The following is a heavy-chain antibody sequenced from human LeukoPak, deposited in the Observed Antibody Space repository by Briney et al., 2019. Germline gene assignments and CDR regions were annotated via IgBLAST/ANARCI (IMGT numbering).Heavy chain of an antibody. CDR1: GFTVSSKY. Sequence: GGSLRLSCAASGFTVSSKYMSWVRQAPGKGLEWVSVIYSGGGTHYADSVKGRFTISRDNSRNTLYLQMNSLRAEDTAVYYCARDDWITMSDWGQGTLVTVSS. CDR3: ARDDWITMSD. V-gene: IGHV3-66*02. D-gene: IGHD3-22*01. CDR2: IYSGGGT. J-gene: IGHJ4*02.